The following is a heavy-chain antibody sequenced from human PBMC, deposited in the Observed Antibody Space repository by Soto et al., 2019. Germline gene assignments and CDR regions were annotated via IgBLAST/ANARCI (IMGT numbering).Heavy chain of an antibody. D-gene: IGHD2-8*02. CDR2: INHSGST. CDR3: ARDKITGLFDY. CDR1: GGSFSGYY. J-gene: IGHJ4*02. Sequence: QVQLQQWGAGLLKPSETLSLTCAVYGGSFSGYYWTWIRQPPGTGLEWIGEINHSGSTNYNPSLKDRVTISVDTSKNQFSLKLTSVTAAYTAVYYCARDKITGLFDYWGQGTLVTVSS. V-gene: IGHV4-34*01.